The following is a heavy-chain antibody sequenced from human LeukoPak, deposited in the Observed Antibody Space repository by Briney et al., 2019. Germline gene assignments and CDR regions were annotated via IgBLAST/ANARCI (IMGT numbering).Heavy chain of an antibody. V-gene: IGHV3-23*01. D-gene: IGHD4-17*01. CDR3: AKDGGYSVTTVLVDAFDI. CDR1: GFTFSSYA. J-gene: IGHJ3*02. CDR2: ISGGDGST. Sequence: GGSLRLSCAASGFTFSSYAMSWVRLAPGKGLKWVSSISGGDGSTYYANSVKGRFTISRDNSKNTLYLQMNSLRAEDTAVYYCAKDGGYSVTTVLVDAFDIWGQGTMVTVSS.